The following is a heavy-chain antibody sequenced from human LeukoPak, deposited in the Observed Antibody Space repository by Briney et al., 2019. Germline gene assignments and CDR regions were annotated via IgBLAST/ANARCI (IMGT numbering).Heavy chain of an antibody. V-gene: IGHV4-61*08. J-gene: IGHJ4*02. D-gene: IGHD2-15*01. Sequence: SETLSLTCAVSGGSISSGGYSWSWIRQPPGKGLEWIGYIYYSGSTNYNPSLKSRVTISVDTSKNQFSLKLSSVTAADTAVYYCAGCSGASCYYITSPLYFDYWGQGTLVTVSS. CDR2: IYYSGST. CDR1: GGSISSGGYS. CDR3: AGCSGASCYYITSPLYFDY.